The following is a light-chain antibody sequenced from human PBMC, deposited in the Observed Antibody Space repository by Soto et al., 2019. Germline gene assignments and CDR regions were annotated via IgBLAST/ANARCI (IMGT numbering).Light chain of an antibody. V-gene: IGKV3-20*01. J-gene: IGKJ1*01. Sequence: EIVLTQSPGTLSFSPGERATLSCRSSQSVSSSYLAWYQQKPGQAPRLLIYGASSRATGIPDRFSGSGSGTDFTLTISRLEPEDFAVYYCQQYHNWPITFGQGTKVDIK. CDR2: GAS. CDR1: QSVSSSY. CDR3: QQYHNWPIT.